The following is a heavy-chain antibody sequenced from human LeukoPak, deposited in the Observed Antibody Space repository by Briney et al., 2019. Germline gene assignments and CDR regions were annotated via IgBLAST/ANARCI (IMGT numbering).Heavy chain of an antibody. V-gene: IGHV1-3*01. D-gene: IGHD2-15*01. CDR2: INAGNGNT. J-gene: IGHJ4*02. CDR1: GYTFTSYA. CDR3: ARPANPYCSGGSCYWMYYFDY. Sequence: ASVKVSCKASGYTFTSYAMRWVRQAPGQRLEWMGWINAGNGNTKYSQKFQGRVTITRDTSASTAYMELSSLRSEDTAVYYCARPANPYCSGGSCYWMYYFDYWGQGTLVTVSS.